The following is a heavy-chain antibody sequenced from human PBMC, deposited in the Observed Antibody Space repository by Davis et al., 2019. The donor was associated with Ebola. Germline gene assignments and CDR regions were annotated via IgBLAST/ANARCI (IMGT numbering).Heavy chain of an antibody. CDR2: MNPNSGNT. Sequence: ASVKVSCKASGYTFTSYDINWVRQATGQGLEWMGWMNPNSGNTGYAQKFQGRVTMTRNTSISTAYMALSSLRSEDTAVYYCARGGMAAAGIWNYYYYGMDVWGQGTTVTVSS. J-gene: IGHJ6*02. V-gene: IGHV1-8*01. CDR3: ARGGMAAAGIWNYYYYGMDV. CDR1: GYTFTSYD. D-gene: IGHD6-13*01.